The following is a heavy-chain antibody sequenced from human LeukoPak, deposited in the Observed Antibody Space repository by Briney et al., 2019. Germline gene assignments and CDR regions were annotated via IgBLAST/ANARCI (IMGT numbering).Heavy chain of an antibody. CDR3: ARYSGAAFDI. D-gene: IGHD2-21*01. Sequence: ASVKVSCKASGYTFIGYYMHWVRQAPGQGLEWMGWINPNSGGTNYAQKFQGRVTMTRDTSISTVYMELSRLRSDDTAIYFCARYSGAAFDIWGRGTMVTVSS. V-gene: IGHV1-2*02. CDR2: INPNSGGT. J-gene: IGHJ3*02. CDR1: GYTFIGYY.